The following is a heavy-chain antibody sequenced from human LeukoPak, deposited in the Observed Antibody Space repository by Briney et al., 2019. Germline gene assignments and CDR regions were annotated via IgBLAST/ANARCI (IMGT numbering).Heavy chain of an antibody. Sequence: SETLSLTCAVYGVSFSSYYWSWIRQPPGKGLEWIGEINYSGSTNYNPSLKSRVTISIDMSKNQFSLKLGSVTAADTAVYYCARAFGYSGHLDYWGQGILVTVSS. CDR1: GVSFSSYY. V-gene: IGHV4-34*01. J-gene: IGHJ4*02. CDR2: INYSGST. D-gene: IGHD5-12*01. CDR3: ARAFGYSGHLDY.